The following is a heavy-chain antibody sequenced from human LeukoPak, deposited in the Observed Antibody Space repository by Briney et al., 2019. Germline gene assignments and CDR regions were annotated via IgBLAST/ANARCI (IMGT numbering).Heavy chain of an antibody. Sequence: GGSLRLSCAASGYTFSSYAMHWVRQAPGKGLEWVAVISYDGSNKYYADSVKGRFTISRDNSKNTLYLQMNSLRAEDTAVYYCAMGRSSGYFPPFDYWGQGTLVTVSS. CDR3: AMGRSSGYFPPFDY. D-gene: IGHD3-22*01. J-gene: IGHJ4*02. V-gene: IGHV3-30-3*01. CDR2: ISYDGSNK. CDR1: GYTFSSYA.